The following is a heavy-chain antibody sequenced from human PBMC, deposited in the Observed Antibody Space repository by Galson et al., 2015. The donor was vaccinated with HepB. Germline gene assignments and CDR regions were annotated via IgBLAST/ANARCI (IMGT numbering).Heavy chain of an antibody. CDR3: ARTLMVRGVIKGYDAFDI. CDR1: GYTFTSYG. V-gene: IGHV1-18*01. CDR2: ISAYNGNT. Sequence: SVKVSCKASGYTFTSYGISWVRQAPGQGLEWMGWISAYNGNTNYAQKLQGRVTMTTDTSTSTAYMELRSLRSDDTAVYYCARTLMVRGVIKGYDAFDIWGQGTMVTVSS. D-gene: IGHD3-10*01. J-gene: IGHJ3*02.